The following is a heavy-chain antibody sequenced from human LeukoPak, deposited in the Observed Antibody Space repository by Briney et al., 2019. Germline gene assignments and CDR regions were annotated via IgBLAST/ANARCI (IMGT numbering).Heavy chain of an antibody. J-gene: IGHJ3*01. V-gene: IGHV4-34*01. CDR3: ARRVPSLGAFDF. CDR2: INHSGST. D-gene: IGHD7-27*01. CDR1: GGSFSGYY. Sequence: SETLSLTCAVYGGSFSGYYWSWIRQPPGKGLEWIGEINHSGSTNYNPSLKSRVTISVDTSKNQFSLKLSSVTAADTAVYYCARRVPSLGAFDFWGQGTMVTVSS.